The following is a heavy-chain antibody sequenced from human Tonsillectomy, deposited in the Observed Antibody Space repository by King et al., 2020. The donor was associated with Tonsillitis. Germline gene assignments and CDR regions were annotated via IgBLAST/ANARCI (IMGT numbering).Heavy chain of an antibody. CDR3: ARQARLSSRWERFDD. V-gene: IGHV5-51*01. Sequence: VQLVESGEEVKKPGESLKISCQGSGYNFARHWIGWVRQMPGKGLEWMGVIYPVDSDTKYSPSFQGQVSVSVDKSISTAYLQWRSLEAMDTAMYYCARQARLSSRWERFDDWGQGTLVTVSS. J-gene: IGHJ4*02. CDR2: IYPVDSDT. D-gene: IGHD6-13*01. CDR1: GYNFARHW.